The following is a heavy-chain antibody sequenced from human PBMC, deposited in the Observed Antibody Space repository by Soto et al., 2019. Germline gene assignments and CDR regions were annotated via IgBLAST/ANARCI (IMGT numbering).Heavy chain of an antibody. J-gene: IGHJ5*02. Sequence: PGESLKISCKASGYSFTSYWIGWVRQMPGKGLEWMGIIYPGDSDTRYSPSFQGQVTISADQSISTVYLQWTSLKASDTAMYYCARRHGGTYFEPYNRFDPWGQGTLVTVSS. CDR3: ARRHGGTYFEPYNRFDP. V-gene: IGHV5-51*01. CDR2: IYPGDSDT. CDR1: GYSFTSYW. D-gene: IGHD1-26*01.